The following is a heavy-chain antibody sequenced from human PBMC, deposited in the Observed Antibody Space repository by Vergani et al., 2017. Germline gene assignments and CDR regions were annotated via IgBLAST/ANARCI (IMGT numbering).Heavy chain of an antibody. CDR1: GYIFSNFW. J-gene: IGHJ3*01. CDR3: ASGGHGSENGGALQL. D-gene: IGHD3-10*01. V-gene: IGHV5-51*01. CDR2: IYPGDSEV. Sequence: EVMLVQSGAEVKKPGESLKISCHAFGYIFSNFWIGWVRQRPGRGLEWMGIIYPGDSEVKSNPTFRGQVIFSVDTSVNTAYLQWRSLQASDTATYFCASGGHGSENGGALQLWGQGTNITVSS.